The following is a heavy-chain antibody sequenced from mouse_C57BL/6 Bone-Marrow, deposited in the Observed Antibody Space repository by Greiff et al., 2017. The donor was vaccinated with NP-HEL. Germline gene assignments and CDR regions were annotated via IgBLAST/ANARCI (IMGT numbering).Heavy chain of an antibody. CDR3: ARYYFDY. CDR2: IDPSASYT. Sequence: QVQLQQSGAELVRPGTSVKLSCKASGYTFTSYWMHWVKQRPGQGLEWIGVIDPSASYTNYNQKFKGKATLTVDTSSSTAYMQLSSLTSEDSAVYYCARYYFDYWGQGTTLTVSS. CDR1: GYTFTSYW. V-gene: IGHV1-59*01. J-gene: IGHJ2*01.